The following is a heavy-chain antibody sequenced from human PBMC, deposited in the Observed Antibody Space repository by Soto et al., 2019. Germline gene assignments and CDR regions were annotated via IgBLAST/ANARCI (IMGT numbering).Heavy chain of an antibody. CDR3: ATADGFVVVTPFFEY. V-gene: IGHV4-39*01. D-gene: IGHD3-3*01. CDR2: SCSRGST. CDR1: GGSISSRSHY. Sequence: QLQLQESGPGLVKPSETLSLTCTVSGGSISSRSHYWGWIRQSPGKHLEWIGSSCSRGSTHYNPSIKTRVTISVDTSKNQVSLKVYSVTAADTAVYYCATADGFVVVTPFFEYWGQGSLVTVSS. J-gene: IGHJ4*02.